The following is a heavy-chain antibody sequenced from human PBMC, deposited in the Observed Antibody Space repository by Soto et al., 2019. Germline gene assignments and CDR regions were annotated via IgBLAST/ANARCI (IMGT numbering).Heavy chain of an antibody. CDR1: GFTFSSYA. Sequence: GGSLRLSCAASGFTFSSYAMSWVRQAPGKGLEWVSAISGSGGRTYYADSVKGRFTISRDNSKNTLYLQMNSLRAEDTAVYYCAKEGPYSSGSYDAFDIWGQGTMVTVSS. CDR2: ISGSGGRT. D-gene: IGHD6-19*01. J-gene: IGHJ3*02. V-gene: IGHV3-23*01. CDR3: AKEGPYSSGSYDAFDI.